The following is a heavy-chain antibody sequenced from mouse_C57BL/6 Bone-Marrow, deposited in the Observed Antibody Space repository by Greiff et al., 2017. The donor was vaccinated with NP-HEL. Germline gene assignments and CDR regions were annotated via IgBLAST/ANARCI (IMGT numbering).Heavy chain of an antibody. CDR3: ARDGPFAY. J-gene: IGHJ3*01. CDR1: GYTFTSYW. CDR2: IDPSDSYT. D-gene: IGHD2-3*01. Sequence: VQLQQPGAELVKPGASVKLSCKASGYTFTSYWMQWVKQRPGQGLEWIGEIDPSDSYTNYNQKFKGKATLTVDTSSSTAYMQLSSLTSEDSAVYYCARDGPFAYWGKGTLVTVSA. V-gene: IGHV1-50*01.